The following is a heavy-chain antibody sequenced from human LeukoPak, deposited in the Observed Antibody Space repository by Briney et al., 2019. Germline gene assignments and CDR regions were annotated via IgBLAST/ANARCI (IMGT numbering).Heavy chain of an antibody. V-gene: IGHV3-11*04. CDR1: GFTFSDYY. Sequence: GGSLRLSCAASGFTFSDYYMSWIRQAPGKGLEWVSYISSSGSSIYYADSVKGRFTISRDNAKNSLYLQMNSLRAEDTAVYYCARPMVRGIWNPGFDYWGQGTLVTVSS. J-gene: IGHJ4*02. CDR3: ARPMVRGIWNPGFDY. D-gene: IGHD3-10*01. CDR2: ISSSGSSI.